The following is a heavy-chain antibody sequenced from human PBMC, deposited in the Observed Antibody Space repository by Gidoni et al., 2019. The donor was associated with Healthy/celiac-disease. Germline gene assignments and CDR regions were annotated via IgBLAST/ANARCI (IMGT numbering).Heavy chain of an antibody. CDR2: IWYDGSNK. V-gene: IGHV3-33*01. D-gene: IGHD1-26*01. CDR1: GFTLSSYG. J-gene: IGHJ4*02. CDR3: ARRPNRSGSYVDY. Sequence: QVQLVESGGGVGQPGRSLRLSCAASGFTLSSYGMHWVRQAPGKGLEWVAVIWYDGSNKYYADSVKGRFTISRDNSKNTLYLQMNSLRAEDTAVYYCARRPNRSGSYVDYWGQGTLVTVSS.